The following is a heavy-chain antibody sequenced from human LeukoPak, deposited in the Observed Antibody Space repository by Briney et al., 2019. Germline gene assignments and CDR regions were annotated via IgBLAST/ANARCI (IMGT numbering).Heavy chain of an antibody. CDR1: GYTFTSYG. CDR2: INPSGGST. D-gene: IGHD3-10*01. J-gene: IGHJ5*02. CDR3: ARDLWFGEFPRPGWFDP. Sequence: ASVKVSCKASGYTFTSYGIIWVRQAPGQGLEWMGIINPSGGSTSYAQKFQGRVTMTRDTSTSTVYMELSSLRSEDTAVYYCARDLWFGEFPRPGWFDPWGQGTLVTVSS. V-gene: IGHV1-46*01.